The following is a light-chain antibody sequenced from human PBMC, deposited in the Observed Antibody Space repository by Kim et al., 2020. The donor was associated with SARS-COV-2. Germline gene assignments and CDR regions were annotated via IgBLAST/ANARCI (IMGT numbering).Light chain of an antibody. CDR1: QSVLYSSNNKNY. J-gene: IGKJ2*03. Sequence: RATINCQSSQSVLYSSNNKNYLAWYQQKPGQPPKLLIYWASTRESGVPERFSGSGSGTDFTLTISSLQAEDVAVYYCQQYNSTPLSFGQGTKLEI. CDR3: QQYNSTPLS. CDR2: WAS. V-gene: IGKV4-1*01.